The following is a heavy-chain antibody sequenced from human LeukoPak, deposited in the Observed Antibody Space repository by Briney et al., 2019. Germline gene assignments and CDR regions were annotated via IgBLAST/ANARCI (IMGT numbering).Heavy chain of an antibody. V-gene: IGHV4-39*01. CDR2: IYYSGST. CDR3: ARHEELLRNFDY. D-gene: IGHD1-26*01. J-gene: IGHJ4*02. CDR1: GGSISSSSYY. Sequence: SETLSLTCTVSGGSISSSSYYWGSIRQPPGKGLEWIGSIYYSGSTYYNPSLKSRVTISVDTSKNQFSLKLSSVTAADTAVYYCARHEELLRNFDYWGQGTLVTVSS.